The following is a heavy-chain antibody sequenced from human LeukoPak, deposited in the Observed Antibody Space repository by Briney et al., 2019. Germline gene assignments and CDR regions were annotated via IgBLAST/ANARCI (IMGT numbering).Heavy chain of an antibody. V-gene: IGHV1-2*06. D-gene: IGHD2-2*01. CDR2: ITPNSGGT. CDR1: GYTFTGYY. Sequence: GASVKVSCKASGYTFTGYYMHWVRQAPGQGLEWMGRITPNSGGTNYAQKFQGRVTMTRDTSISTAYMELSRLRSDDTAVYYCASFLGYCSSTSCPPHFDYWGQGTLVTVSS. CDR3: ASFLGYCSSTSCPPHFDY. J-gene: IGHJ4*02.